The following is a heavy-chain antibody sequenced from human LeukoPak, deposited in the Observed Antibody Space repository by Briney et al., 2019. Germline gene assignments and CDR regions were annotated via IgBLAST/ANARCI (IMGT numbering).Heavy chain of an antibody. J-gene: IGHJ5*02. V-gene: IGHV4-34*01. CDR2: INHSGST. Sequence: SETLSLTCAVYGGSFSGYYWSWIRKPPGKGLEWIGEINHSGSTNYNPSLKSRVTISVDTSKNQFSLKLSSVTAADTAVYYCARPSKGCSSTSCTHNWFDPWGQGTLVTVSS. D-gene: IGHD2-2*01. CDR3: ARPSKGCSSTSCTHNWFDP. CDR1: GGSFSGYY.